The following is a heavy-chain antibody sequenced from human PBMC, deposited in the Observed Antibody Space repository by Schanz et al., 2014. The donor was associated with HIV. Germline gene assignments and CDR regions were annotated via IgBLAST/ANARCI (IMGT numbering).Heavy chain of an antibody. CDR3: TRSLSVGGWEFGV. CDR1: GFAFITYG. J-gene: IGHJ6*02. D-gene: IGHD6-19*01. CDR2: ISDDGSSK. Sequence: VQLMESGGGVVQPGRSLRLSCAASGFAFITYGMHWVRQAPGKGLEWVAVISDDGSSKYYADSVKGRFTISRDDSRRTLFLQMNSLRPEDTAVFYCTRSLSVGGWEFGVWGQGTTVTVSS. V-gene: IGHV3-30-3*01.